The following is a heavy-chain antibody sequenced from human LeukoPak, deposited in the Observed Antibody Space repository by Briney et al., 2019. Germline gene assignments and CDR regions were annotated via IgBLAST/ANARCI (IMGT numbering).Heavy chain of an antibody. CDR1: GYTFTSYD. Sequence: ASVKVSCKASGYTFTSYDINWVRQATGQGLEWMGWMNPNSGNIGYAQKFQGRITITRNTSIRTAYMELSSLRSEDTAVYYCARLFQRNELNYYDSSGYSLGYWGQGTLVTVSS. D-gene: IGHD3-22*01. J-gene: IGHJ4*02. V-gene: IGHV1-8*03. CDR3: ARLFQRNELNYYDSSGYSLGY. CDR2: MNPNSGNI.